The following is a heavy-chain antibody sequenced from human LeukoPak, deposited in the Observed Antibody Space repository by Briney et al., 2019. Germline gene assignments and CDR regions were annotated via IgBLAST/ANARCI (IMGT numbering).Heavy chain of an antibody. J-gene: IGHJ6*03. D-gene: IGHD3-22*01. V-gene: IGHV4-4*07. CDR3: ARDSYYYHSSGYYFLPSYYYYYMDV. CDR2: ICTSGST. Sequence: SETLSLTCAVYGGSFSGYYWSWIRQPAGKGLEWIGRICTSGSTNYNPSLKSRVTISVDTSKNQFSLKLSSVTAADTAVYYCARDSYYYHSSGYYFLPSYYYYYMDVWGKGTTVTISS. CDR1: GGSFSGYY.